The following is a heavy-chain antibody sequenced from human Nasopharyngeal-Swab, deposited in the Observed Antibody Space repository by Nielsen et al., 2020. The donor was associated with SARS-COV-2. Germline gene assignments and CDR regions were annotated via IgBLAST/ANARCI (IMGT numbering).Heavy chain of an antibody. CDR1: GGSISSSSYY. CDR2: IYYSGST. D-gene: IGHD2-2*01. Sequence: SETLSLTCTVSGGSISSSSYYWGWIRQPPGKGLEWIGSIYYSGSTYYNPSLKSRVTISVDTSKNQFSLKLSSVTAADTAVYYCARCIVVVPAAIQGTDYYYMDVWGKGTTVTVSS. V-gene: IGHV4-39*01. J-gene: IGHJ6*03. CDR3: ARCIVVVPAAIQGTDYYYMDV.